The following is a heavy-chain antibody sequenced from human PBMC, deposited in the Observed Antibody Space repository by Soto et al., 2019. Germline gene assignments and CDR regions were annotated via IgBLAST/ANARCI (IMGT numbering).Heavy chain of an antibody. D-gene: IGHD3-3*01. CDR3: AKVSITIFGVAPAAFDI. Sequence: PGGSLRLSCAASGFTFISYAMSWVRQAPWKGLEWVSAISGSGGSTYYADSVKGRFAISRDNSKNTLYLQMNSLRAEDTAVYYCAKVSITIFGVAPAAFDIWGQGTMVTVSS. CDR2: ISGSGGST. CDR1: GFTFISYA. V-gene: IGHV3-23*01. J-gene: IGHJ3*02.